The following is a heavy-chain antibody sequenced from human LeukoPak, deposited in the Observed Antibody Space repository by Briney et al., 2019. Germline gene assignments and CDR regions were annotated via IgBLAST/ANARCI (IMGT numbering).Heavy chain of an antibody. Sequence: SRTLSLSCTASGGALTSYAGSWIRQPAGKGLDWIGRIDTSGSANYNPSLKRRVTMSIDTSMNHFTLKLRSVSAADTAVYYCARAGDYYGSGGYYNWGQGTHVTVSA. CDR1: GGALTSYA. V-gene: IGHV4-4*07. D-gene: IGHD3-10*01. CDR2: IDTSGSA. CDR3: ARAGDYYGSGGYYN. J-gene: IGHJ4*02.